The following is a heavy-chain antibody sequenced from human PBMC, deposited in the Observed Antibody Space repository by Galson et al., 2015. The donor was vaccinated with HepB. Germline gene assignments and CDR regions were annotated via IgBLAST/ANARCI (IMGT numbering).Heavy chain of an antibody. CDR2: IKSKAAGGTT. CDR1: QFDFTNTW. D-gene: IGHD6-13*01. Sequence: SLRLSCAASQFDFTNTWMSWVRQAPGKGLEWIGLIKSKAAGGTTDYAAPVKGRFSISRDDSENTLYLEMNSLKSEDTAVYYCTALSSSNSYIVNGSWGHGTLVTVSS. V-gene: IGHV3-15*01. CDR3: TALSSSNSYIVNGS. J-gene: IGHJ5*01.